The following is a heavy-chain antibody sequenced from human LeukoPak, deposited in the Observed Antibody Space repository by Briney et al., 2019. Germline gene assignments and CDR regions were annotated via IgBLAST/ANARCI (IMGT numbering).Heavy chain of an antibody. D-gene: IGHD4-17*01. CDR1: GYTFTSHD. V-gene: IGHV1-8*01. Sequence: ASVKVSCTASGYTFTSHDINWVRQATGQGLEWMGWMNPNSGATGYAQRFRGRITMTRDTSLTTAYMELSSLRSEDTALYYCARGPAYSEYGVLGYSHYSMDVWGKGTTVTVS. CDR2: MNPNSGAT. J-gene: IGHJ6*03. CDR3: ARGPAYSEYGVLGYSHYSMDV.